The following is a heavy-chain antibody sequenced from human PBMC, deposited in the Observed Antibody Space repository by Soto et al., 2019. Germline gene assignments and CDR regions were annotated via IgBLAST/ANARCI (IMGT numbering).Heavy chain of an antibody. CDR1: GFTFSSYW. J-gene: IGHJ3*02. Sequence: PGGSLRLSCAASGFTFSSYWMSWVRQAPGKGLEWVANIKQDGSEKYYVDSVKGRFTISRDNAKNSLYLQMNSLRAEDTAVYYCARDTGGDYYYDSSVYYFVSGNDAFDIWGQGTMVTGSS. V-gene: IGHV3-7*05. D-gene: IGHD3-22*01. CDR2: IKQDGSEK. CDR3: ARDTGGDYYYDSSVYYFVSGNDAFDI.